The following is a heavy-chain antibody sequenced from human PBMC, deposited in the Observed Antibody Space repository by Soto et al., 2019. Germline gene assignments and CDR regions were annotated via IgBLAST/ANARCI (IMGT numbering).Heavy chain of an antibody. CDR3: ARMYSSGSGWFHP. D-gene: IGHD6-19*01. Sequence: SETLSLTCFVSGYSITAGGYYWSWIRHHPGKGLEWIGSFYSSGSIIYNPSLRSRVSISGDTSSNQFSMSLTSVTAADTARYYCARMYSSGSGWFHPWGQGTLATVSS. CDR1: GYSITAGGYY. CDR2: FYSSGSI. V-gene: IGHV4-31*03. J-gene: IGHJ5*02.